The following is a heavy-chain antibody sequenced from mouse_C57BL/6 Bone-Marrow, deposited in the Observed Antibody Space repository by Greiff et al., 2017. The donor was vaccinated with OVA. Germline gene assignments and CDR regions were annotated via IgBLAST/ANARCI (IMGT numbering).Heavy chain of an antibody. J-gene: IGHJ2*01. V-gene: IGHV5-6*01. CDR1: GFTFSSYG. CDR3: AIHDWDDFDY. Sequence: EVQLVESGGDLVKPGGSLKLSCAASGFTFSSYGMSWVRQTPDKRLEWVATISSGGSYTYYPDSVKGRFTISRDNAKNTLYLQMSSLKSEDTAMYYCAIHDWDDFDYWGQGTTLTVSS. CDR2: ISSGGSYT. D-gene: IGHD4-1*01.